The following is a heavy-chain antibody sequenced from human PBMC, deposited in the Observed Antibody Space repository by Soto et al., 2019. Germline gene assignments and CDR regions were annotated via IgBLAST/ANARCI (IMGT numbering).Heavy chain of an antibody. CDR2: VSHDGRNT. D-gene: IGHD6-6*01. CDR3: AKKMAIAARPPGFDY. Sequence: GGSLRLSCAASGFTFSDYAMHWVRQAPGKGLEWVAVVSHDGRNTHYADSVKGRFTISRDNSKNTLYLQMNSLRAEDTAVYYCAKKMAIAARPPGFDYWGQGTLVTVSS. J-gene: IGHJ4*02. CDR1: GFTFSDYA. V-gene: IGHV3-30*18.